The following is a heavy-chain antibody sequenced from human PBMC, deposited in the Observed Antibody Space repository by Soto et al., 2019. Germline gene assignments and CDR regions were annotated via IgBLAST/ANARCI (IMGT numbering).Heavy chain of an antibody. CDR1: GYTFTAYH. CDR3: ARNMDYYYGRGSGNGHGV. CDR2: INPKFGDT. V-gene: IGHV1-2*02. D-gene: IGHD3-10*02. Sequence: QVRLVQSGAEVKEPGDSVRVSCEASGYTFTAYHIHWVRQAPGQGLEWMGWINPKFGDTGYAQDFQGRVSMNSDRSISTVYMELSRLTSDDTDIYYCARNMDYYYGRGSGNGHGVWGQGTTVTVFS. J-gene: IGHJ6*02.